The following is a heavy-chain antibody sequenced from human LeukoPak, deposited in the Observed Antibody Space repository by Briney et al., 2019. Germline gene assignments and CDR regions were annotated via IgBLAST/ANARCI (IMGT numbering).Heavy chain of an antibody. CDR2: IHYSGNT. J-gene: IGHJ4*02. CDR3: ARGNAARRSAMAMYHFDY. V-gene: IGHV4-59*08. D-gene: IGHD5-18*01. CDR1: GGSITSDY. Sequence: SETLSLTCTVSGGSITSDYWSWIRQPPGMGLEWIGYIHYSGNTKYNPSLESRVTMSVDTSKNQFSLKVSSVTAADTAVYYCARGNAARRSAMAMYHFDYWGQGILVTVSS.